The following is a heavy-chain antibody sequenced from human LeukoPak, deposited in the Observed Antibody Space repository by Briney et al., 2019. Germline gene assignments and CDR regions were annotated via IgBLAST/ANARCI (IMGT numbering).Heavy chain of an antibody. V-gene: IGHV1-2*02. J-gene: IGHJ5*02. CDR2: INPNSGGT. CDR1: GYSFTDYY. Sequence: ASVKVSCKTSGYSFTDYYMHWVRQAPGQGLEWMGWINPNSGGTSSAQKFQGRVTMTRDTSITTVYVEVSWLTSDDTAIYYCARADRLDGGSYLIGPWGQGTLVTVSS. D-gene: IGHD2-21*01. CDR3: ARADRLDGGSYLIGP.